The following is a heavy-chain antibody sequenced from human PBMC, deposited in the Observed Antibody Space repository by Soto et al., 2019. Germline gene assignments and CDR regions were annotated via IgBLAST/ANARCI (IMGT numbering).Heavy chain of an antibody. CDR2: INHSGST. Sequence: SETLSLTXAVYGGSFSGYYWSWIRQPPGKGLEWIGEINHSGSTNYNPSLKGRVTISVDTSKNQFSLKLSSVTAADTAVYYCARGITPDITIFGVVIVPSYYYYGMDVWGQGTTVTVSS. CDR1: GGSFSGYY. V-gene: IGHV4-34*01. D-gene: IGHD3-3*01. CDR3: ARGITPDITIFGVVIVPSYYYYGMDV. J-gene: IGHJ6*02.